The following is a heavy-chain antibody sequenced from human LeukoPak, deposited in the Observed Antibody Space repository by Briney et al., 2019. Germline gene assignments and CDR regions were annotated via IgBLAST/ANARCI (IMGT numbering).Heavy chain of an antibody. J-gene: IGHJ4*02. D-gene: IGHD6-19*01. CDR2: ISGDGGST. CDR3: AKDKGSGWYPFDY. CDR1: GLTFRSYA. Sequence: PGRSLRLSCAASGLTFRSYAMSWVRQAPGKGLEWVSLISGDGGSTYYADSVKGRFTISRDNSKNSLYLLMNSLRTEDTALYYCAKDKGSGWYPFDYWGQGTLVTVSS. V-gene: IGHV3-43*02.